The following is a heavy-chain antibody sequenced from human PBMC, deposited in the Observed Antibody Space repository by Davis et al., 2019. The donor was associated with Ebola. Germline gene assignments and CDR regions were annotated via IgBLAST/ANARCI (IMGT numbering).Heavy chain of an antibody. CDR1: GGTFSSYA. CDR3: AREGIPFDFWSGYYPGYFDY. D-gene: IGHD3-3*01. CDR2: IIPIFGTA. V-gene: IGHV1-69*13. J-gene: IGHJ4*02. Sequence: SVKVSCKASGGTFSSYAISWVRQAPGQGLEWMGGIIPIFGTANYAQKFQGRVTITADESTSTAYMELSSLRSEDTAVYYCAREGIPFDFWSGYYPGYFDYWGQGTLVTVSS.